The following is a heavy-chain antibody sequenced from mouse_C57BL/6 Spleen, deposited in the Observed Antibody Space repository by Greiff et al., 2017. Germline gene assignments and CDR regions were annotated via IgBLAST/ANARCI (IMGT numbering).Heavy chain of an antibody. Sequence: QVQLQQPGAELVKPGASVKMSCKASGYTFTSYWITWVKQRPGQGLEWIGDIYPGSGSTNYNEKFKSKATLTVDTSSSTAYMQLSSLTSEDSAVYYCARRIRYYYGSSLWGQGTTLTVSS. D-gene: IGHD1-1*01. CDR3: ARRIRYYYGSSL. CDR1: GYTFTSYW. V-gene: IGHV1-55*01. CDR2: IYPGSGST. J-gene: IGHJ2*01.